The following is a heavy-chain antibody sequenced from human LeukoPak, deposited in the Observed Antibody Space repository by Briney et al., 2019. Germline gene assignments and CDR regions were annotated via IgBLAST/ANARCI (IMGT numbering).Heavy chain of an antibody. J-gene: IGHJ4*02. CDR3: ARGYDFWSGYNY. D-gene: IGHD3-3*01. Sequence: SETLSLTCTVSGGSISSSYYCDWIRQPPGKGLEWIGSIYYSGSTYYNPSLKSRVTISVDASRNQFSLKLSSVTAADTAVYFCARGYDFWSGYNYWGQGTLVTVSS. CDR2: IYYSGST. V-gene: IGHV4-39*01. CDR1: GGSISSSYY.